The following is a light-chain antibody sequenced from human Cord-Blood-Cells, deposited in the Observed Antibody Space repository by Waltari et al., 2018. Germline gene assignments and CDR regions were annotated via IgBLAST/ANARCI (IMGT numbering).Light chain of an antibody. CDR3: QQSYSTPLT. Sequence: DIQMTQSPSSMSASVGDRVTITCRARQSISSYLNWYQQKPGKAPKLLIYAASSLQSVVPSRFSGIGSGADFTLTISSLQPEDFATYYCQQSYSTPLTFGGGTKVEIK. CDR1: QSISSY. CDR2: AAS. J-gene: IGKJ4*01. V-gene: IGKV1-39*01.